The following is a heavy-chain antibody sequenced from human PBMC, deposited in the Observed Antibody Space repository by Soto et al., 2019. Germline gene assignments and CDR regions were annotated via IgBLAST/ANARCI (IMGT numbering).Heavy chain of an antibody. CDR1: GFTFSSYG. Sequence: GGSLRLSCAASGFTFSSYGMHWVRQAPGKGLEWVAVIWYDGSNKYYADSVKGRFTISRDNSKNTLYLQMNSLRAEDTAVYYCARASCTNGVCYIFDYWGQGTLVTVSS. J-gene: IGHJ4*02. D-gene: IGHD2-8*01. V-gene: IGHV3-33*01. CDR3: ARASCTNGVCYIFDY. CDR2: IWYDGSNK.